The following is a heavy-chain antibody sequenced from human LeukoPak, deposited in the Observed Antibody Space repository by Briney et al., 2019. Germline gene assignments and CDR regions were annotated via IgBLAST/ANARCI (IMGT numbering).Heavy chain of an antibody. V-gene: IGHV4-39*01. D-gene: IGHD4-23*01. CDR3: ASQVVTTPLDY. Sequence: SQTLSLTCTVSGGSISSSSYYWGWIRQPPGKGLEWIGSIYYSGSTYYNPSLKSRVTISVDTSKNQFSLKLSSVTAADTAVYYCASQVVTTPLDYWGQGTLVTVSS. CDR1: GGSISSSSYY. J-gene: IGHJ4*02. CDR2: IYYSGST.